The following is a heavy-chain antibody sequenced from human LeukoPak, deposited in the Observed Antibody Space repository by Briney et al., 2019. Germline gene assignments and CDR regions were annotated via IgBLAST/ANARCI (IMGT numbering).Heavy chain of an antibody. V-gene: IGHV3-7*01. CDR1: GFSFSAYW. D-gene: IGHD2-15*01. CDR3: ARFGYVAAVDV. CDR2: INPAGSET. Sequence: GGSLRLSCAASGFSFSAYWMTWVRQAPGTGVEGVANINPAGSETYYVDPVKGRFSISRDNAKNLVYLQMNSLRAEDTAVYHCARFGYVAAVDVWGQGTPVTVSS. J-gene: IGHJ4*02.